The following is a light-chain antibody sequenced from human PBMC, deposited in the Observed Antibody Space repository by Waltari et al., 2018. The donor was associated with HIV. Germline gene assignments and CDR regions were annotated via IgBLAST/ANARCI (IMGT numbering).Light chain of an antibody. CDR1: SSDVAAYNH. J-gene: IGLJ2*01. Sequence: QSALTQPASVSGSPGQSITLSCTGSSSDVAAYNHVSWYQQYPGKAPKLMIYEVTNRPSGVSNRFSGSKSGNTASLTISGLQAEDEADYYCSSYASSNTLGIFGGGTKLTVL. V-gene: IGLV2-14*03. CDR2: EVT. CDR3: SSYASSNTLGI.